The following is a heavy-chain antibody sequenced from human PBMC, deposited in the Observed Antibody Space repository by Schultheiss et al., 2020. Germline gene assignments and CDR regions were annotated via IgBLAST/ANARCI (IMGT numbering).Heavy chain of an antibody. CDR3: ARDSRGIQLWLNSGYYYYYGMDV. CDR1: GYSISSSNW. Sequence: SETLSLTCAVSGYSISSSNWWGWIRQPPGKGLEWIWYIYYSGSTYYNPSLKSRVTISVDTSKNQFSLKLSSVTAADTAVYYCARDSRGIQLWLNSGYYYYYGMDVWGQGTTVTVSS. J-gene: IGHJ6*01. D-gene: IGHD5-18*01. V-gene: IGHV4-28*03. CDR2: IYYSGST.